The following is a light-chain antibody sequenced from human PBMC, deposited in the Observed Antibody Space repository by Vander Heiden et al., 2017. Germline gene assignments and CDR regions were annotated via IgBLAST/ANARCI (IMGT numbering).Light chain of an antibody. CDR3: QQSNSPPVT. CDR2: GAS. Sequence: DIQMTQSPTPLPASIGDRVTLTCRASQSIGTYLNWYPQIPGNAPKLLIYGASSLQIGVPSRFSGSGSGTEFTLTISSLQPEDFATYYCQQSNSPPVTFGQGTRLDIK. V-gene: IGKV1-39*01. CDR1: QSIGTY. J-gene: IGKJ5*01.